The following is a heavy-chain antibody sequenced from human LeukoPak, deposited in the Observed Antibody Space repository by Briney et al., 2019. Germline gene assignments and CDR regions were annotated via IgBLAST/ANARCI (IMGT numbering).Heavy chain of an antibody. J-gene: IGHJ4*02. V-gene: IGHV5-51*01. D-gene: IGHD2-2*01. CDR3: ARLSSSLFDH. CDR2: IYPGDSDT. CDR1: GYSFTSYW. Sequence: GESLKISCEGSGYSFTSYWIGWVRQTPGKGLEWMGIIYPGDSDTTYSPSFQGQVTISADKSISTAYLQWSSLKASDSAMYYCARLSSSLFDHWGQGTLVTVSS.